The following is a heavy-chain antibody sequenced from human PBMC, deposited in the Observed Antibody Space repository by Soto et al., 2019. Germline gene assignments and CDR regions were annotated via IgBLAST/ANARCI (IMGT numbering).Heavy chain of an antibody. Sequence: QVQLVESGGGVVQPGRSLRLSCAASGFTFSSYAMHWVRQAPGKWLEWVAVISYDGSNKYYADSVKGRFTISRDNSKNTLYLQMNSMRAEDTAVYYCARDRIPLLRWLPDYWGQGTLVTVSS. CDR1: GFTFSSYA. J-gene: IGHJ4*02. V-gene: IGHV3-30-3*01. D-gene: IGHD6-19*01. CDR2: ISYDGSNK. CDR3: ARDRIPLLRWLPDY.